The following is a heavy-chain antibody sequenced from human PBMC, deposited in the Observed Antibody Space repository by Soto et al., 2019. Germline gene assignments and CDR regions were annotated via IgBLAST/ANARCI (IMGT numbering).Heavy chain of an antibody. CDR1: GDSVSSKTAA. D-gene: IGHD1-26*01. V-gene: IGHV6-1*01. CDR2: TYFRSKWYN. Sequence: PSQTLSLTCAISGDSVSSKTAAWNWIRQSPSRGLEWLGRTYFRSKWYNDYAISVKSRITINPDTSKNQFSLLLNSVTPEDTAVYYCAREGGNRYYYYGMDVWGQGTTVTVSS. CDR3: AREGGNRYYYYGMDV. J-gene: IGHJ6*02.